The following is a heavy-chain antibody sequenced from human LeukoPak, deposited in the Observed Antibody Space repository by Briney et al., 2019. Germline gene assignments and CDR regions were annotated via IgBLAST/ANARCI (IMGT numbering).Heavy chain of an antibody. CDR1: GYTFTSYG. CDR2: ISAYNGNT. Sequence: ASVKVSCKASGYTFTSYGISWVRQAPGQGLEWMGWISAYNGNTIYAQKFQGRVTMTEDTSTDTAYMELSSLRSEDTAVYYCATDRLGYCSGGSCYSVYWGQGTLVTVSS. CDR3: ATDRLGYCSGGSCYSVY. J-gene: IGHJ4*02. V-gene: IGHV1-18*01. D-gene: IGHD2-15*01.